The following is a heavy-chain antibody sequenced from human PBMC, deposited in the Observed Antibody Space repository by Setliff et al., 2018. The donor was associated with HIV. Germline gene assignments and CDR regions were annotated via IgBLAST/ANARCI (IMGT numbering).Heavy chain of an antibody. CDR2: IYSTGST. Sequence: KPSETLSLTCTVSGPSINIHYWSWIRQSPGKAFEWIGCIYSTGSTNYNPSLQSRVTISMVASRNQFSLKVTSVTAADTAVYYCAKGAGFYGDYTFDHWGQGRQVTVS. J-gene: IGHJ4*02. V-gene: IGHV4-59*11. CDR3: AKGAGFYGDYTFDH. CDR1: GPSINIHY. D-gene: IGHD4-17*01.